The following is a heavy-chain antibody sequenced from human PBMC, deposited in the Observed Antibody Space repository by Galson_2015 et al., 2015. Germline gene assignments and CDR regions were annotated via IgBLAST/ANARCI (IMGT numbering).Heavy chain of an antibody. CDR1: GFTFSDYY. V-gene: IGHV3-11*01. Sequence: SLRLSCAASGFTFSDYYMSWIRQAPGKGLEWVSYISSSGSTIYYADSVKGRFTISRDNAKNSLYLQMNSLRAEDTAVYYCARDHRRMATVFDYWGQGTLVTVSS. CDR3: ARDHRRMATVFDY. CDR2: ISSSGSTI. D-gene: IGHD5-24*01. J-gene: IGHJ4*02.